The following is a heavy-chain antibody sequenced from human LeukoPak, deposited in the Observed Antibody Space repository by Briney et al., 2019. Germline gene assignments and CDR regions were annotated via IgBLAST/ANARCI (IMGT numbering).Heavy chain of an antibody. CDR3: TKGTIWLPFDY. CDR2: ISGSGGSA. Sequence: GGSLRLSCAASGFTFSNYAMCWARQAPGKGLEWVSAISGSGGSAYYADSVRGRFTISRDNSKNTLYLQMNSLRAEDTAVYYCTKGTIWLPFDYWGQGNLVTVSS. D-gene: IGHD5-18*01. V-gene: IGHV3-23*01. J-gene: IGHJ4*02. CDR1: GFTFSNYA.